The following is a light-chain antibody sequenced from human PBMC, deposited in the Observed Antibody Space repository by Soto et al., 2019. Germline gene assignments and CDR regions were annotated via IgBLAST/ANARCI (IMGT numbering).Light chain of an antibody. J-gene: IGKJ1*01. CDR1: QSVSSY. CDR2: DAS. V-gene: IGKV3-11*01. CDR3: QQRSNWPPWT. Sequence: IVLTQSPATLSLSPGKRATLSCSASQSVSSYLAAYQQQPGEAARLLIYDASNRATGIPARFSGSGSGTDFTLPISSLEPEDFAVYYCQQRSNWPPWTFGQGTKVDIK.